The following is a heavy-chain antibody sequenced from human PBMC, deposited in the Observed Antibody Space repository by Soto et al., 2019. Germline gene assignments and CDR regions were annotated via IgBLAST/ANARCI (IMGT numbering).Heavy chain of an antibody. D-gene: IGHD5-18*01. Sequence: GGSLRLSCAASGFTFSSYAMKWVRQAPGKGLEWVSLIGGSGTPTYYADSVKGRFTISRDNSGNTLFLEMYSLRAEDTAVYYCARYIPRVRYYGMDVWGQGTTVTVSS. CDR2: IGGSGTPT. CDR1: GFTFSSYA. CDR3: ARYIPRVRYYGMDV. V-gene: IGHV3-23*01. J-gene: IGHJ6*02.